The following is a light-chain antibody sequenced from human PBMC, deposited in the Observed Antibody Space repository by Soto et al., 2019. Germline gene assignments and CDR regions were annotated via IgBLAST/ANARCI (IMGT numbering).Light chain of an antibody. Sequence: DIVMTQSPDSLAVSLGERASINCKSSQSLLYSSDNKDFLAWYQHKPGQPPRLPIYWASARASGVPDRFRGSGSGTDFTLTITSLQAEDVAVYYCQHYYTPPYAFGPGTKLEIK. CDR2: WAS. J-gene: IGKJ2*01. CDR3: QHYYTPPYA. V-gene: IGKV4-1*01. CDR1: QSLLYSSDNKDF.